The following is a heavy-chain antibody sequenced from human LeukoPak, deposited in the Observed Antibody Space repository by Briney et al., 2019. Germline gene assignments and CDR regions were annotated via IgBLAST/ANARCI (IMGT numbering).Heavy chain of an antibody. Sequence: PSETLSLTCTVSGGSINSGDYYWSWIRQHPGKGLEWIGYIYYGGSTYYHPSLKSRVTISVDTSKNQFSLRLSSGTAADTAVYYCAGAHRYYYYMDVWGKGTTVTVSS. J-gene: IGHJ6*03. CDR1: GGSINSGDYY. CDR2: IYYGGST. V-gene: IGHV4-31*03. CDR3: AGAHRYYYYMDV.